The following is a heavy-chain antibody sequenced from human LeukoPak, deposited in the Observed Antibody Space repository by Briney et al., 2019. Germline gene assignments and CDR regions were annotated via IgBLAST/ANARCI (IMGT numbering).Heavy chain of an antibody. J-gene: IGHJ6*02. CDR2: ISYDGSNK. Sequence: GRSLRLSCAASGFTFSSYGMHLVRQAPGKGLEWVAVISYDGSNKYYADSVKGRFTISRDNSKNTLYLQMNSLRAEDTAVYYCAKVSTIFGVSVNYYYGMDVWGQGTTVTVSS. V-gene: IGHV3-30*18. D-gene: IGHD3-3*01. CDR1: GFTFSSYG. CDR3: AKVSTIFGVSVNYYYGMDV.